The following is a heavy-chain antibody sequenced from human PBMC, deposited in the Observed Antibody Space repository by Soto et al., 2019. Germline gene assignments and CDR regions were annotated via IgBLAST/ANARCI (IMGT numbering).Heavy chain of an antibody. Sequence: VQMQESGPGLVKPSETLSLTCTVSGGSISRPSHYWSWVRQPPGKALELIGYIYYNGTTNYNPSLKSRVAISADTSKNHFYLQLTSVAAADTAVYYCARGYYRSPTYLDWWGQGTLVTVSS. CDR1: GGSISRPSHY. CDR2: IYYNGTT. CDR3: ARGYYRSPTYLDW. D-gene: IGHD2-15*01. V-gene: IGHV4-61*03. J-gene: IGHJ4*02.